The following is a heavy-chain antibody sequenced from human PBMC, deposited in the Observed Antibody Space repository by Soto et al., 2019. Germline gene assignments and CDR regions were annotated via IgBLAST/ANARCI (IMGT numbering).Heavy chain of an antibody. V-gene: IGHV1-8*01. CDR1: GYTFTSYD. CDR3: ARVPSSWPRAAFDI. J-gene: IGHJ3*02. CDR2: MNPNSGNT. D-gene: IGHD6-13*01. Sequence: ASVKVSCKASGYTFTSYDINWVRQATGQGLEWMGWMNPNSGNTGYAQKFQGRVTMTRNTSISTAYMELSSLRSEDTAVYYCARVPSSWPRAAFDIWGQGTMVTVSS.